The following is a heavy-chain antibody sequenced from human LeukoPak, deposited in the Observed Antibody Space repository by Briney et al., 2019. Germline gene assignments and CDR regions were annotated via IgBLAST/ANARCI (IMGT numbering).Heavy chain of an antibody. CDR3: AKDRHVEPTYYDFWSGYFYGAMGFDY. CDR1: GFTFSSYA. J-gene: IGHJ4*02. Sequence: PGGSLRLSCAASGFTFSSYAMSWVRQAPGKGLEWVSAISGSGGSTYYADSVKGRFTISRDNSKNTLYLQMNSLRAEDTAVYYCAKDRHVEPTYYDFWSGYFYGAMGFDYWGQGTLVTVSS. CDR2: ISGSGGST. D-gene: IGHD3-3*01. V-gene: IGHV3-23*01.